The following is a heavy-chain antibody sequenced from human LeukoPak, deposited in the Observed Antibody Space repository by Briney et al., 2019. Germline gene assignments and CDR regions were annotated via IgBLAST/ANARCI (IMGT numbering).Heavy chain of an antibody. V-gene: IGHV3-74*01. D-gene: IGHD6-19*01. CDR1: GFTFSSYW. J-gene: IGHJ4*02. CDR2: INNDGSTT. CDR3: ARTYSSFDY. Sequence: PGGSLRPSCAVSGFTFSSYWMHWVRQAPGKGLVWVSRINNDGSTTAYADSVKGRFTISRDNTKNTLYLQMNSLRAEDTAVYYCARTYSSFDYWGQGTLVTVSS.